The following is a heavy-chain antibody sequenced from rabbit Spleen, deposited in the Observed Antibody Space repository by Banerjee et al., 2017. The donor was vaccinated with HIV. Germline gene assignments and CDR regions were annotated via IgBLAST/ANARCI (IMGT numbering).Heavy chain of an antibody. J-gene: IGHJ4*01. Sequence: QEQLAESGGGLVQPGGSLKLSCKASGFSFSSSDYICWVRQAPGKGLERIACIYPTSGSAYYASWAKGRFTISKTSSTTVTLQMTSLTAADTATYFCARDTVYASYAGFGHATLHYFDLWGQGTLVTVS. V-gene: IGHV1S45*01. CDR2: IYPTSGSA. D-gene: IGHD4-2*01. CDR3: ARDTVYASYAGFGHATLHYFDL. CDR1: GFSFSSSDY.